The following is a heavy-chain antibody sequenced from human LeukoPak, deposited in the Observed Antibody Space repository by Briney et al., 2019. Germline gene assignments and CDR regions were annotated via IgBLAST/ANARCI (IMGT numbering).Heavy chain of an antibody. CDR1: GFSLSTSGVG. D-gene: IGHD2-2*01. V-gene: IGHV2-5*02. Sequence: SGPTLVKPTQTLTLTCSFSGFSLSTSGVGVGWIRQPPGKALEWLAIIYWDDDKRYSPFLKSRLTITKDTSKNQVVLTMTNMDPVDTATYYCAHSLYQPLGDAFDIWGQGTMVTVSS. CDR3: AHSLYQPLGDAFDI. J-gene: IGHJ3*02. CDR2: IYWDDDK.